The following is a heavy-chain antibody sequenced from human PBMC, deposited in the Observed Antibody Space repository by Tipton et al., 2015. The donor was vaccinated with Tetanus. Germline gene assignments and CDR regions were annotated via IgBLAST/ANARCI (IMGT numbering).Heavy chain of an antibody. V-gene: IGHV4-30-4*01. D-gene: IGHD2-8*01. CDR1: GGSISGGDYV. CDR2: IYSSGSI. J-gene: IGHJ3*01. CDR3: ARRSYCTSTRCFDASDL. Sequence: TLSLTCTVSGGSISGGDYVWNWIRQPPGKGLEWIGYIYSSGSISYNPSLKSRLSISRDTSKNQFSMNLTSVTAADGAVYYCARRSYCTSTRCFDASDLWGPGTRVTVSS.